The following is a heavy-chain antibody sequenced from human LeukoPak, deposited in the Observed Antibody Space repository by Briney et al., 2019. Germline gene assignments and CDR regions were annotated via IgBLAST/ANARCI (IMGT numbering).Heavy chain of an antibody. D-gene: IGHD3-10*01. CDR1: GGSISSGTYS. J-gene: IGHJ4*02. CDR2: ISGTA. Sequence: PSETLSLTCAVSGGSISSGTYSWSWIRQPPGKGLEWIGSISGTAYYNPSLKSRVTVSVDKSKNQLSLNLTSATAADTALYYCARIPTMVRGVIRSPEKYYFDYWGQGTLVTVSS. CDR3: ARIPTMVRGVIRSPEKYYFDY. V-gene: IGHV4-39*01.